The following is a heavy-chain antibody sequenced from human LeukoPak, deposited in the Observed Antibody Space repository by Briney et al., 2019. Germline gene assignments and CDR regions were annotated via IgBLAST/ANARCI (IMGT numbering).Heavy chain of an antibody. V-gene: IGHV4-34*01. Sequence: PSETLSLTCAVYGGSFSGYYWSWIRQPPGKGLEWIGEINHSGSTNYNPSLKSRVTISVDTSKNQFSLKLSSVTAADTAVYYCAREDFWSGYFFDYWGQGTLVTVSS. CDR3: AREDFWSGYFFDY. J-gene: IGHJ4*02. D-gene: IGHD3-3*01. CDR1: GGSFSGYY. CDR2: INHSGST.